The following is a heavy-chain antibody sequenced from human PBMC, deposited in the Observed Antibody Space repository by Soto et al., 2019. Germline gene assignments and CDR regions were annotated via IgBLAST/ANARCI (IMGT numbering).Heavy chain of an antibody. V-gene: IGHV1-69*01. Sequence: QVQLVQSGAEVKKPGSSVKVSCKASGGTFSSYAISWVRQAPGQGLEWVGGIIPIFGTANYAQKFQGRVTITADESTSTAYMELSSLRSEDTAVYYCARDLWPQPPNYYDSSGYLFDYWGQGTLVTVSS. CDR1: GGTFSSYA. CDR3: ARDLWPQPPNYYDSSGYLFDY. CDR2: IIPIFGTA. J-gene: IGHJ4*02. D-gene: IGHD3-22*01.